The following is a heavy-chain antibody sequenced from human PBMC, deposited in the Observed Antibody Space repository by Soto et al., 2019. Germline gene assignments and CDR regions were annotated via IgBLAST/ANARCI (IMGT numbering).Heavy chain of an antibody. CDR3: GRGSLITMIVNY. V-gene: IGHV1-46*01. CDR1: GYTFTSYY. D-gene: IGHD3-22*01. J-gene: IGHJ4*02. CDR2: INPSGGSS. Sequence: QVQLVQSGAEVKKPGASVKVSCKASGYTFTSYYMHWVRQAPGQGLEWMGIINPSGGSSSYAQKXXGXXTMTRDTSTTTVSMELNSLRSEDTAVYYCGRGSLITMIVNYWGQGTLVTVSS.